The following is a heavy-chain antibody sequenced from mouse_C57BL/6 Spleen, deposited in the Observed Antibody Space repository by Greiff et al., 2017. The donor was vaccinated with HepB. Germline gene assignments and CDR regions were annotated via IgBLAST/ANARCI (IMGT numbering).Heavy chain of an antibody. D-gene: IGHD3-2*01. CDR2: IYPGDGDT. V-gene: IGHV1-82*01. CDR1: GYAFSSSW. Sequence: LQESGPELVKPGASVKISCKASGYAFSSSWMNWVKQRPGKGLEWIGRIYPGDGDTNYNGKFKGKATLTADKSSSTAYMQLSSLTSEDSAVYFCASLDSFFPYYFDYWGQGTTLTVSS. J-gene: IGHJ2*01. CDR3: ASLDSFFPYYFDY.